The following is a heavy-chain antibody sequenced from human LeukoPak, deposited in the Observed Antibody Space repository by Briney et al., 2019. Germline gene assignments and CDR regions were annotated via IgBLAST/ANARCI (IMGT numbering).Heavy chain of an antibody. Sequence: ASVKVSCKASGGTFSSYAISWVRQAPGQGLEWMGGIIPIFGTANYAQKFQGRVTITTDESTSTAYMELSSLRSEDTAVYYCARAAFAYSSSFPYYFDYWGQGTLVTVSS. J-gene: IGHJ4*02. D-gene: IGHD6-6*01. CDR3: ARAAFAYSSSFPYYFDY. V-gene: IGHV1-69*05. CDR2: IIPIFGTA. CDR1: GGTFSSYA.